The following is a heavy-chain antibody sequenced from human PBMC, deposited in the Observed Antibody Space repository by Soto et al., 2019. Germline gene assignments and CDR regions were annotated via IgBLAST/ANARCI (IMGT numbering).Heavy chain of an antibody. J-gene: IGHJ6*02. CDR3: ARRPDKIAARDYYYYGMDV. CDR2: IYYSGST. D-gene: IGHD6-6*01. Sequence: SETLSLTCTVSGGSISSSSYYWGWIRQPPGKGLEWIGSIYYSGSTYYNPSLKSRVTISVDTSKNQFSLKLSSVTAADTAVYYCARRPDKIAARDYYYYGMDVWGQGTTVTVSS. V-gene: IGHV4-39*01. CDR1: GGSISSSSYY.